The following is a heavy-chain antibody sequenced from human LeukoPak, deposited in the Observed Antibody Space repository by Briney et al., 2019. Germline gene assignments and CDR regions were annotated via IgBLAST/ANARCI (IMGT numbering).Heavy chain of an antibody. CDR1: GYTFTSYG. D-gene: IGHD3-3*01. V-gene: IGHV1-18*01. CDR3: ARVSYDFYESDY. J-gene: IGHJ4*02. Sequence: ASVKVSCKASGYTFTSYGISWVRQAPGQGLEWMGWISAYNGNTNYAQKLQGRVTMATDTSTSTAYMELRSLRSDDTAVYYCARVSYDFYESDYWGQGTLVTVSS. CDR2: ISAYNGNT.